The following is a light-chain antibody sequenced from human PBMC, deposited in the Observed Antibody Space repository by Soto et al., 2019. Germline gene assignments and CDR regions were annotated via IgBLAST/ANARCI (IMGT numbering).Light chain of an antibody. J-gene: IGLJ2*01. CDR2: GNS. V-gene: IGLV1-40*01. CDR3: QDYDSRLSAL. CDR1: SSNIGAGYD. Sequence: QAVVTQPHSVSGAPGQRVTISCTGSSSNIGAGYDVQWYQQLPGTAPKLLIYGNSNMPSGVPDRLSGSKSGTSASLANTRLQDEDEDDYYFQDYDSRLSALFGGGTKLNVL.